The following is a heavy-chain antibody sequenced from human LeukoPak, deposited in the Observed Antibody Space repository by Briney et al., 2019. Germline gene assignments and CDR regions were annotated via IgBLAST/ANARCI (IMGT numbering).Heavy chain of an antibody. CDR2: VYYSGAT. D-gene: IGHD3-10*01. Sequence: SETLSLTRTVSGGSISSYYWSWIRQPPGKGLECIGYVYYSGATNYNPSLRSRVTMSVDMSKNQFSLNLTSVTAADTALYYCARGDYYGSGSSLLNDYWGQGTLVTVSS. J-gene: IGHJ4*02. V-gene: IGHV4-59*01. CDR3: ARGDYYGSGSSLLNDY. CDR1: GGSISSYY.